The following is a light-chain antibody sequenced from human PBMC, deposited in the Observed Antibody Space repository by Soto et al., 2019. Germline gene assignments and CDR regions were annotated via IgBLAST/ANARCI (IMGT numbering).Light chain of an antibody. Sequence: DIVMTQSPDSLAVSLGERATINCKSSQSVLHRSNNKNYLAWYQQKPGQPPRLLISWASTRESGVPDRFRGSGSGTDFTLTINRLEPEDFVVYYCQLYGSSTLYTFGQGTKLEIK. J-gene: IGKJ2*01. CDR3: QLYGSSTLYT. CDR1: QSVLHRSNNKNY. V-gene: IGKV4-1*01. CDR2: WAS.